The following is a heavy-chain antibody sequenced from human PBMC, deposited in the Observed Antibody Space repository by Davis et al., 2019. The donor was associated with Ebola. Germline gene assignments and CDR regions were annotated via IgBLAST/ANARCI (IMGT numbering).Heavy chain of an antibody. V-gene: IGHV4-59*08. J-gene: IGHJ5*02. CDR1: GGSFSGYY. CDR2: IYYSGIT. CDR3: ARHDYDFWSGYTENWFDP. Sequence: QTPSLTRAVSGGSFSGYYWSWIPQPPGKRLEWIGYIYYSGITNSNPTLKSRVTISVDTSKNQFSLKLSSVTAADTAVYYCARHDYDFWSGYTENWFDPWGQGTLFTVSS. D-gene: IGHD3-3*01.